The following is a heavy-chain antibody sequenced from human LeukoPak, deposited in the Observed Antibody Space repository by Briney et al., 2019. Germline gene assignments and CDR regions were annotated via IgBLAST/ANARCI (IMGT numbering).Heavy chain of an antibody. D-gene: IGHD4-17*01. CDR1: GFTFSDHA. CDR2: ISGSGGSA. CDR3: ARHKENYGDSCLDDD. Sequence: GGSLRLSCAASGFTFSDHAMSWVRQAPGKGLEWVAAISGSGGSAYSADSVKGRFTVSRGNSKNTLCLQMNSLRADDTAVYYCARHKENYGDSCLDDDWGQGTLVTVSS. J-gene: IGHJ4*02. V-gene: IGHV3-23*01.